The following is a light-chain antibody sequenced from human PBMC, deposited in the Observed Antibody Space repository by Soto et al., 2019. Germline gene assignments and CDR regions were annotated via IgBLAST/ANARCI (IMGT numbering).Light chain of an antibody. CDR1: SNDVGGYDY. CDR2: EVS. CDR3: SSYAASNTPYV. V-gene: IGLV2-8*01. J-gene: IGLJ1*01. Sequence: QSALTQPPSASGSPGQSVTISCTGTSNDVGGYDYVSWYQHHPGKAPKLMIYEVSERPSGVPDRFSGSKSGNTASLTVSGLQAEDEADYYCSSYAASNTPYVFGTGTKVTVL.